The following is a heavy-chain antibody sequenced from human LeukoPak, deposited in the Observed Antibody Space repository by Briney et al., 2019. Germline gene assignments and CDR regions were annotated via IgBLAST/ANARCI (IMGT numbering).Heavy chain of an antibody. V-gene: IGHV3-7*03. Sequence: GGSLRLSCAASGFTFSSYWMSWVRQAPGKGLEWVANMKQDGSEKYYVDSVKGRFTISRDNAKNSLYLQMNSLRAEDTAVYYCARDTHDSSGYYFGQSWPYYYCGMDVWGQGTTVTVSS. J-gene: IGHJ6*02. CDR3: ARDTHDSSGYYFGQSWPYYYCGMDV. CDR2: MKQDGSEK. CDR1: GFTFSSYW. D-gene: IGHD3-22*01.